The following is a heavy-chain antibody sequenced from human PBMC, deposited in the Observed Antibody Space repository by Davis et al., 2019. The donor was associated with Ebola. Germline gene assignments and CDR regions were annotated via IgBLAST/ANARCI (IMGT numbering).Heavy chain of an antibody. CDR1: GVSISSYY. J-gene: IGHJ4*02. V-gene: IGHV4-59*01. CDR3: ARVEKAYYYGSGSYHTLYYFDY. CDR2: IYYSGST. Sequence: SETLSLTCTVSGVSISSYYWSWIRQPPGKGLEWIGYIYYSGSTNYNPSLKSRVTISVDTFKKQFSLKLSSVTAADTAVYYCARVEKAYYYGSGSYHTLYYFDYWGQGTLVTVSS. D-gene: IGHD3-10*01.